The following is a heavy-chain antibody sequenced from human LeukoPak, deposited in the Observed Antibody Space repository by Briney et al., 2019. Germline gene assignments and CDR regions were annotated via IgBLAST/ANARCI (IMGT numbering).Heavy chain of an antibody. V-gene: IGHV1-69*13. CDR2: IIPIFGTA. D-gene: IGHD2-2*01. CDR1: GGTLNSYA. Sequence: ASVKVSCEASGGTLNSYAISWVRQAPGQGLEWMGGIIPIFGTANYAQKFQGRVTITADESTSTAYMELSSLRSEDTAVYYCARDRYGYCSSTSCPYFDLWGRGTLVTVSS. CDR3: ARDRYGYCSSTSCPYFDL. J-gene: IGHJ2*01.